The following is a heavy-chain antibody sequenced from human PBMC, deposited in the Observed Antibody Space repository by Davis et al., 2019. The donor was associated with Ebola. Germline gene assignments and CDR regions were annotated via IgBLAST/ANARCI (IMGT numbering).Heavy chain of an antibody. Sequence: GESLKISCVASGFTFSSYWMHWVRQAPGKGLVWVSNIKSDGSTTNYADSVKGRFTISRDNAKNTLYLQMNNLRAEDTAVYYCVRLVGPNWGQGTLVAVSS. CDR2: IKSDGSTT. J-gene: IGHJ4*02. CDR3: VRLVGPN. CDR1: GFTFSSYW. V-gene: IGHV3-74*01.